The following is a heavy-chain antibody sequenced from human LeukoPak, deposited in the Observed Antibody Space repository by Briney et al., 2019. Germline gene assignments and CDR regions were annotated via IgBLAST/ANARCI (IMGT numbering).Heavy chain of an antibody. CDR1: GGSIDSRSYY. V-gene: IGHV4-39*01. Sequence: PSETLSLTCTVSGGSIDSRSYYRGWIRQPPGKGLEWIGSIYSSGSTYYNTSLKSRVTISVDTSKNQFSLRLSSVTAADTAVYYCARLHSTHSSNSWGQGTLVTVSS. D-gene: IGHD6-13*01. CDR3: ARLHSTHSSNS. J-gene: IGHJ4*02. CDR2: IYSSGST.